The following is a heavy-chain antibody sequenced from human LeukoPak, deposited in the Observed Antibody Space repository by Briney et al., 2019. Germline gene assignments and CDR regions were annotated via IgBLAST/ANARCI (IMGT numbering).Heavy chain of an antibody. CDR2: ISSSGSTI. CDR1: GFTFSSYA. CDR3: ARDWVVVVPAAILDGNWFDP. D-gene: IGHD2-2*02. V-gene: IGHV3-48*04. J-gene: IGHJ5*02. Sequence: GGSLRLSCAASGFTFSSYAMSWVRQAPGKGLEWVSYISSSGSTIYYADSVKGRFTISRDNAKNSLYLQMNSLRAEDTAVYYCARDWVVVVPAAILDGNWFDPWGQGTLVTVSS.